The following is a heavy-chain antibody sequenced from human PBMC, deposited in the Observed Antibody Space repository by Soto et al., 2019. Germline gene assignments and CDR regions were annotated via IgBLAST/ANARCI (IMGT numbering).Heavy chain of an antibody. D-gene: IGHD1-1*01. J-gene: IGHJ4*02. V-gene: IGHV3-23*01. Sequence: EVQLLDSGGGLVQPGGSLRLSCAASGFTFSSYGMSWVRQAPGKGLEWVAGIPVIGERRYYADSVKGRFTISRDNAKNTLYLQMNSLRVEDAAVYFSAREGDRYGTVCFDSWGQGTLVTVSS. CDR1: GFTFSSYG. CDR2: IPVIGERR. CDR3: AREGDRYGTVCFDS.